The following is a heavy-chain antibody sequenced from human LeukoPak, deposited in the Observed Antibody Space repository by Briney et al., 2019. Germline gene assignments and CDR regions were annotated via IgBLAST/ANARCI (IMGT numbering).Heavy chain of an antibody. V-gene: IGHV4-31*03. J-gene: IGHJ5*02. CDR1: GGSINSHY. CDR3: ARYRRRLWFGESEMGWFDP. CDR2: IYYSGST. Sequence: PSETLSLTCTVSGGSINSHYWSWIRQHPGKGLEWIGYIYYSGSTYYNPSLKSRVTISVDTSKNQFSLKLSSVTAADTAVYYCARYRRRLWFGESEMGWFDPWGQGTLVTVSS. D-gene: IGHD3-10*01.